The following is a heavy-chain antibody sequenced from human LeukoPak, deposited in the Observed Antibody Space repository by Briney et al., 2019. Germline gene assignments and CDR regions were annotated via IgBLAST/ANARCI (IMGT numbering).Heavy chain of an antibody. CDR2: ISPNSGGT. CDR1: GYTFTGYY. J-gene: IGHJ5*02. Sequence: ASVKVSCKASGYTFTGYYIHWVRQAPGQGLEWMGWISPNSGGTKYAQSFQGRVTMTRDTSTGTAHMELSRLGSDDTAVYYCARGDCSVNGCHGGNWFDPWGQGTLVTVSS. V-gene: IGHV1-2*02. D-gene: IGHD2-15*01. CDR3: ARGDCSVNGCHGGNWFDP.